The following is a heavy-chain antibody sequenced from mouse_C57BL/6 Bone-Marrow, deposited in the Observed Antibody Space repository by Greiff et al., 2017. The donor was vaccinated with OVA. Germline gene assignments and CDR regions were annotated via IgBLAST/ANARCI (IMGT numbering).Heavy chain of an antibody. D-gene: IGHD1-1*01. CDR2: IDPNSGGT. Sequence: QVQLQQPGAELVKPGASVKLSCKASGYTFTSYWMHWVKQRPGRGLEWIGRIDPNSGGTKYNEKFKSKATLTVDKPSSTAYMQLSSLTSEDTAVYYCARTRITTVVAHFDYWGQGTTLTVSS. CDR1: GYTFTSYW. V-gene: IGHV1-72*01. J-gene: IGHJ2*01. CDR3: ARTRITTVVAHFDY.